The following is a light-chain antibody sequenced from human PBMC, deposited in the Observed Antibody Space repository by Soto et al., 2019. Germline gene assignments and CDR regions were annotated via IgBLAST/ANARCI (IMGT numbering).Light chain of an antibody. J-gene: IGKJ5*01. CDR3: QQSYSTPIT. CDR2: AAS. Sequence: DIPMTQSPSSLSASVGDRVTITCRASQSISSYLNWYQQKPGKAPKLLIYAASSLQSGVPSRFSGSGSGTDFTLTIISLQPEDFATYYCQQSYSTPITFGQGTRLEIK. CDR1: QSISSY. V-gene: IGKV1-39*01.